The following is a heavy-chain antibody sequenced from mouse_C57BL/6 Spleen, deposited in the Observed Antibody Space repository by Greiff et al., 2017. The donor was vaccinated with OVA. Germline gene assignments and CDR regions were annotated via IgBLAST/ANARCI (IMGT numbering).Heavy chain of an antibody. Sequence: VQLQQSGPVLVKPGASVKMSCKASGYTFTDYYMNWVKQSHGKSLEWIGVINPYNGGTSYNQKFKGKATLTVDKSSSTAYMELNSLTSEDSAVDYCARRVIYYAMDYWGQGTSVTVSS. J-gene: IGHJ4*01. D-gene: IGHD2-1*01. V-gene: IGHV1-19*01. CDR2: INPYNGGT. CDR3: ARRVIYYAMDY. CDR1: GYTFTDYY.